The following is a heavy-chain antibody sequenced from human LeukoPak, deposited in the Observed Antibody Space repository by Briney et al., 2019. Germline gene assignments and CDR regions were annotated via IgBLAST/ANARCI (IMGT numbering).Heavy chain of an antibody. Sequence: SVKVSCKASGGTFSSYAISWVRQAPGQGLEWMGRIIPILGIANYAQKFQGRVTITADKSTSTAYMELSSLTSDDTAVYYCARSPGGNARTWLDYWGQGTLVTVSS. CDR1: GGTFSSYA. CDR3: ARSPGGNARTWLDY. J-gene: IGHJ4*02. V-gene: IGHV1-69*04. D-gene: IGHD4-23*01. CDR2: IIPILGIA.